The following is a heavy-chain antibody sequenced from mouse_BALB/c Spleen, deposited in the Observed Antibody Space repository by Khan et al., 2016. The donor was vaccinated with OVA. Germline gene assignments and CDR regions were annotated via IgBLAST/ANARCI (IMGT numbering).Heavy chain of an antibody. D-gene: IGHD2-14*01. Sequence: EVELVESGPGLVKPSQSLSLTCTVTGYSITSDYAWNWIRQFPGDRLEWMGYISSSGSASYNPSLKSRISITRNTSKNQFFLQLKSVTTEDTATYFCARSLYYSYGYGLDYWGRGSSVTGSS. CDR2: ISSSGSA. CDR3: ARSLYYSYGYGLDY. V-gene: IGHV3-2*02. CDR1: GYSITSDYA. J-gene: IGHJ4*01.